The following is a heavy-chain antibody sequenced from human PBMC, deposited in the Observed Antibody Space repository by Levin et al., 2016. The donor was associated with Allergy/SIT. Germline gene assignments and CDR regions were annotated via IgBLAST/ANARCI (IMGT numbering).Heavy chain of an antibody. Sequence: GSLRLSCAASGFTFNYYSVNWVRQAPGKGLEWISYISSSKNTTYYADSVKGRFTISRDNAKNSVYLQMNSVRDEDTAVYYCASEMLFDAFDVWGQGTMVTVSS. CDR2: ISSSKNTT. V-gene: IGHV3-48*02. J-gene: IGHJ3*01. CDR1: GFTFNYYS. CDR3: ASEMLFDAFDV. D-gene: IGHD3-10*01.